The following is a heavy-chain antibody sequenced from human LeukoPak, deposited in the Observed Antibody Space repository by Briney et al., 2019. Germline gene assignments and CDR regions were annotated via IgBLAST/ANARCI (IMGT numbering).Heavy chain of an antibody. V-gene: IGHV3-48*01. CDR1: GFPFSSYS. D-gene: IGHD1-26*01. CDR3: ARAPRVGATSDY. CDR2: ISSSSSTI. J-gene: IGHJ4*02. Sequence: GSLRLSCAASGFPFSSYSMNWARQAPGKGLEWVSYISSSSSTIYYSDSVKGRFTISRDNAKNSLYLQMNSLRAEDTAVYYCARAPRVGATSDYWGQGTLVTVSS.